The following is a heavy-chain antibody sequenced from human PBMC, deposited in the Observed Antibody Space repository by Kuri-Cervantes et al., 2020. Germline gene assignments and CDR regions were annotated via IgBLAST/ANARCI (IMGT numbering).Heavy chain of an antibody. Sequence: GESLKISCAASGFTFRSYAMSWVRHAPGKGLEWVGRTRNRANSYTTEYAASVKDRFTISRDASKASVYLQMNSLKTEDTAVYYCTRGNIWGSSVDWGQGTLVTVSS. D-gene: IGHD3-16*01. CDR1: GFTFRSYA. CDR3: TRGNIWGSSVD. CDR2: TRNRANSYTT. J-gene: IGHJ4*02. V-gene: IGHV3-72*01.